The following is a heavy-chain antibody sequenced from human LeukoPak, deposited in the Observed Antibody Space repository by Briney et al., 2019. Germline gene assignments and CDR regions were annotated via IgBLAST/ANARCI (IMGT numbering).Heavy chain of an antibody. CDR1: GLTFSTYG. Sequence: GRSLRLSCVTSGLTFSTYGMHWVRQAPGKGLEWVAVIWYDGSNKKYGDSVKGRFTTSRDNSKNTLYLQMDSLRAEDSAVYYCASGPRYYDISPPEYWGQGTLVTVSS. CDR2: IWYDGSNK. V-gene: IGHV3-33*01. CDR3: ASGPRYYDISPPEY. D-gene: IGHD3-9*01. J-gene: IGHJ4*02.